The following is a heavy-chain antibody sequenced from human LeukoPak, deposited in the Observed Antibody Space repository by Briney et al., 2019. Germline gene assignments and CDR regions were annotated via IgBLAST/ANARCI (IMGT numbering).Heavy chain of an antibody. J-gene: IGHJ6*03. CDR2: INSDGSST. V-gene: IGHV3-74*01. CDR1: GFTFSSYW. CDR3: ARDNSYGPWPGYYYYMDV. D-gene: IGHD5-18*01. Sequence: GGSLRLSCAASGFTFSSYWMHWVRQAPGKGLVWVSRINSDGSSTSYADSVKGRFTISRDNAKNTLYLQMNSLRAEDTAVYYCARDNSYGPWPGYYYYMDVWGKGTTVTVPS.